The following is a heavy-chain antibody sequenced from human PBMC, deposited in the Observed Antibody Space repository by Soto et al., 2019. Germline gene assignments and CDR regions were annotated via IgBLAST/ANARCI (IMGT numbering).Heavy chain of an antibody. CDR1: GGTFSSYT. CDR2: IIPILGIA. J-gene: IGHJ4*02. D-gene: IGHD3-10*01. CDR3: ARERMVRGVTQKYYFDY. Sequence: QVQLVQSGAEVKKPGSSVKVSCKASGGTFSSYTISWVRQAPGQGLEWMGRIIPILGIANYAQKFQGRVTITADKSTSTAYMELSSLRSEDTAVYYCARERMVRGVTQKYYFDYWGQGTLVTVSS. V-gene: IGHV1-69*08.